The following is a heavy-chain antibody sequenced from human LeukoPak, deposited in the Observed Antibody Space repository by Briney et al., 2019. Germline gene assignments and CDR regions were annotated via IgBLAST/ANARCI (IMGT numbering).Heavy chain of an antibody. CDR1: GYTFTSYY. V-gene: IGHV1-46*01. CDR3: AREVTDTSGWYKFDY. CDR2: INPSAGAT. J-gene: IGHJ4*02. D-gene: IGHD6-19*01. Sequence: ASVKVSCTATGYTFTSYYIHWVRQAPGQGLEWMGLINPSAGATSYAHNFQGRVTMTGGTSTTTVYVELSSLKSEDTAFYYCAREVTDTSGWYKFDYWGQGTLVTVSS.